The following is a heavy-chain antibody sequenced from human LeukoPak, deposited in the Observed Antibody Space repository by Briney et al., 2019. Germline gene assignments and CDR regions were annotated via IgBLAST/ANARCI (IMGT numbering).Heavy chain of an antibody. Sequence: GASVKVSCKTSGYMHWVRQAPGQGLEWMGRIHPNNGGTDYAQKFQGRVTMTRDTSISTAYMELSSLRSDDTAVYYCARGGYYDSSGNYWGQGTLVTVSS. D-gene: IGHD3-22*01. CDR1: GY. CDR2: IHPNNGGT. J-gene: IGHJ4*02. V-gene: IGHV1-2*06. CDR3: ARGGYYDSSGNY.